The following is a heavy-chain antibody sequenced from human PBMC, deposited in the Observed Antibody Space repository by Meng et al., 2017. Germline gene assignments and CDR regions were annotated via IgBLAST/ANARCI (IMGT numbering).Heavy chain of an antibody. CDR2: ISYDGSNK. CDR1: GFTFSSYA. Sequence: GGSLRLSCAASGFTFSSYAMHWVRQAPGKGLEWVAVISYDGSNKYYADSVKGRFTISRDNSKNTLYLQMNSLRAEDTAVYYCASRDGYNEGISSSSYWGQGTLVTVSS. D-gene: IGHD5-24*01. V-gene: IGHV3-30*04. CDR3: ASRDGYNEGISSSSY. J-gene: IGHJ4*02.